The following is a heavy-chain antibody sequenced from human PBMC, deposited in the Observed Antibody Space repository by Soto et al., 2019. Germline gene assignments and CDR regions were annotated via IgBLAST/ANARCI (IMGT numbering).Heavy chain of an antibody. V-gene: IGHV3-30*18. D-gene: IGHD6-19*01. CDR1: GFAFSSYV. CDR3: AKDKYSSGWPIFDY. Sequence: GGSLRLSCAASGFAFSSYVMHWVRQAPGKGLEWVAVISYDGSNKYYADSVKGRFTISRDNSKNTLYLQMNSLRAEDTAVYYCAKDKYSSGWPIFDYWGQGTLVTVSS. CDR2: ISYDGSNK. J-gene: IGHJ4*02.